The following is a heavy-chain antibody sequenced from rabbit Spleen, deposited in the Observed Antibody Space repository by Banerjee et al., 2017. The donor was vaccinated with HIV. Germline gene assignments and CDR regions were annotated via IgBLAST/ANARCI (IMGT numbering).Heavy chain of an antibody. J-gene: IGHJ6*01. CDR1: GFSFSSSYW. CDR3: ARDAGTSFSTYGMDL. D-gene: IGHD8-1*01. Sequence: QEQLGESGGDLVKPGASLTLTCTASGFSFSSSYWICWVRQAPGKGLEWVACAYAGSSGSTYSAAWAKGRFTISKTSSTTVTLHMTSLTAADTATYFCARDAGTSFSTYGMDLWGPGTLVTVS. V-gene: IGHV1S45*01. CDR2: AYAGSSGST.